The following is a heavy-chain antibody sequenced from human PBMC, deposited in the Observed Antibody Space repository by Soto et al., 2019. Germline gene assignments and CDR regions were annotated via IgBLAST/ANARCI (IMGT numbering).Heavy chain of an antibody. CDR2: ISGSGDST. J-gene: IGHJ5*02. CDR1: GFTFARYA. Sequence: EMQLLESGGGLVQPGGSLRLSCTGSGFTFARYAMSWVRQAPGTGPEWVSGISGSGDSTFYAESVRGRFTVSRDNSKSTLYLQMSSLRADDTAVYYCARDPQFEFWDTWFDPWGQGTMVTVSS. CDR3: ARDPQFEFWDTWFDP. D-gene: IGHD3-3*01. V-gene: IGHV3-23*01.